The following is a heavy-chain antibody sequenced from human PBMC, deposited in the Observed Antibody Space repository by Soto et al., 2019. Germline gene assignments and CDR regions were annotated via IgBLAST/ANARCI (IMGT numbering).Heavy chain of an antibody. V-gene: IGHV1-69*12. CDR1: GGTFSTSA. CDR3: ARDKDRLQLGGNYYYILDV. J-gene: IGHJ6*02. D-gene: IGHD5-12*01. Sequence: VQLEQSGPEVKKPGSSVKVSCKASGGTFSTSALSWVRQAPGQGLEWMGGIMPVFPTPDYAQKFQGRVTITADESTSTADMELGGLTSDDTAVYYWARDKDRLQLGGNYYYILDVWGQGTAVTVSS. CDR2: IMPVFPTP.